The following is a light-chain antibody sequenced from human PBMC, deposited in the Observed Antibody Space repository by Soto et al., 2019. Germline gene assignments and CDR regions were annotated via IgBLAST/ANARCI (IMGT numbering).Light chain of an antibody. Sequence: EIVLTQSPGTLSLSPGERATLSCRASQSVTSSNLAWYQQRPGQAPRLLIYGASSRATGIPDRFSGSGSGTDFTLIINRLEPEDFAVYYCQQYGSSPRTFGQGTKVEVK. CDR2: GAS. CDR3: QQYGSSPRT. CDR1: QSVTSSN. V-gene: IGKV3-20*01. J-gene: IGKJ1*01.